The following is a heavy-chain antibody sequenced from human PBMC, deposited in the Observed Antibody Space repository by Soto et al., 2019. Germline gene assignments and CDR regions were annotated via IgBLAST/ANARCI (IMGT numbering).Heavy chain of an antibody. Sequence: GESLKISCKGSGYSFTSYWISWVRQMPGKCLEWMGRIDPSDSYTNYSPSFQGHVTISADKSISTAYLQWSSLKASDTAMYYCARQTSSSDGMDVWGQGTTVTVSS. V-gene: IGHV5-10-1*01. CDR2: IDPSDSYT. CDR3: ARQTSSSDGMDV. CDR1: GYSFTSYW. J-gene: IGHJ6*02. D-gene: IGHD6-6*01.